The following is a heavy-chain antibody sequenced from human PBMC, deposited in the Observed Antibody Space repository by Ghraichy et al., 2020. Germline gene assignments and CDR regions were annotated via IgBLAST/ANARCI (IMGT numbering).Heavy chain of an antibody. J-gene: IGHJ6*03. V-gene: IGHV4-34*01. CDR2: INHSGST. D-gene: IGHD6-13*01. Sequence: SETLSLTCAVYGGSFSGYYWSWIRQPPGKGLEWIGEINHSGSTNYNPSLKSRVTISVDTSKNQFSLKLSSVTAADTAVYYCARSSSWYNVYYYYYMDVWGKGTTVTVSS. CDR3: ARSSSWYNVYYYYYMDV. CDR1: GGSFSGYY.